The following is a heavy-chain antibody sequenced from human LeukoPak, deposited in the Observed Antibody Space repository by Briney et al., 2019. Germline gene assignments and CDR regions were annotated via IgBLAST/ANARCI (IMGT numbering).Heavy chain of an antibody. J-gene: IGHJ1*01. V-gene: IGHV1-2*02. CDR2: INPNSGGT. Sequence: ASVKVSFKASRYTFTDYYMHWVRQAPGQGREWMGWINPNSGGTNYAQKFQGRVTMTRDSSISTAYMELSRLRSDDTAVYYCARGLYYYDSCGQNECLQHWGQGTLVTVSS. D-gene: IGHD3-22*01. CDR1: RYTFTDYY. CDR3: ARGLYYYDSCGQNECLQH.